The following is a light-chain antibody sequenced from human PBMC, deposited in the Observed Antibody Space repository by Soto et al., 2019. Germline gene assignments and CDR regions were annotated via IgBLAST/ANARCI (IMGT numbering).Light chain of an antibody. J-gene: IGKJ1*01. CDR1: QGISSY. CDR3: QQYYSYPPT. Sequence: AIRMTQSPSSLSASTGDRVTITCRASQGISSYLAWYQQKPGKAPKLLIYAPSTLQSGVPSRFSGSGSGTDFTLTISCLQSEDFATYYCQQYYSYPPTFGQGTKVDI. CDR2: APS. V-gene: IGKV1-8*01.